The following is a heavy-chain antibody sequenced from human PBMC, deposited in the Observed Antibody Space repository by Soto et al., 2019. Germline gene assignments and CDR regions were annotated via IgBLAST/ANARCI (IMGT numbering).Heavy chain of an antibody. D-gene: IGHD3-9*01. V-gene: IGHV3-74*01. CDR3: ARGVDIWSGYAPDAFDI. J-gene: IGHJ3*02. CDR1: GFTFSSYW. Sequence: EVQLVESGGGLVQPGGSLRLSCAASGFTFSSYWMHWVRQAPGKGLVWVSRINSDGSSTSYADSVKGRFTISGDNAKNRLSLKMNSLRAEDTAVYYCARGVDIWSGYAPDAFDIWGQGTMVTVSS. CDR2: INSDGSST.